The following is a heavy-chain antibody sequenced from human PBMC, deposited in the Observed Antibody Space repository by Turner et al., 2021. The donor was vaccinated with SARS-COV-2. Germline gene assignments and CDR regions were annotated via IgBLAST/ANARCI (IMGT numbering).Heavy chain of an antibody. J-gene: IGHJ4*02. Sequence: QVQLVQSGAEVKKPGASVKVSCKASGYTFTSYFIHWVRQAPGQGLEWMGIISPSGGGTTYAQKFQGRVTMTRDTSTSTVYMELSSLRSEDTAVYYCARVHGGNSVFDYWGRGTLVTVSS. CDR2: ISPSGGGT. CDR3: ARVHGGNSVFDY. V-gene: IGHV1-46*01. CDR1: GYTFTSYF. D-gene: IGHD2-21*02.